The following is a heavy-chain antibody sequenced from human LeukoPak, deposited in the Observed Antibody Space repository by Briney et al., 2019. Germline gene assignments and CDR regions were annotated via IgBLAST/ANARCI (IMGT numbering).Heavy chain of an antibody. CDR2: IIPIFGTA. J-gene: IGHJ4*02. V-gene: IGHV1-69*13. D-gene: IGHD6-19*01. Sequence: SVKVSCKASGGTFSSYAISWVRQAPGQGLEWMGGIIPIFGTANYAQKFQGRVTITADESTSTAYMELSGLRSEDTAVYYCARAREGKAVAANWGQGTLVTVSS. CDR3: ARAREGKAVAAN. CDR1: GGTFSSYA.